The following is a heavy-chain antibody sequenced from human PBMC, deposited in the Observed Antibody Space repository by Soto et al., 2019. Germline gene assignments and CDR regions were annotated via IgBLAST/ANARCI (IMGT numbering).Heavy chain of an antibody. Sequence: EVQLLESGGGLVQPGGSLRLSCAASGFTFSSHAMNWVRQAPGKGLEWVSRISGSGGTTYYADAVQGRFTISRDNSKATLFLTVNRLGEEETVFYCCARNLFQAPSPTGYWGQGTLVTVSS. CDR3: ARNLFQAPSPTGY. V-gene: IGHV3-23*01. CDR1: GFTFSSHA. CDR2: ISGSGGTT. J-gene: IGHJ4*02.